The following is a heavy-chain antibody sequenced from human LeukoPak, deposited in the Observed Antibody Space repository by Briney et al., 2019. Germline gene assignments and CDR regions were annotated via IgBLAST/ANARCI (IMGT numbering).Heavy chain of an antibody. CDR1: EGTFSSYA. CDR3: ASSFYDFWSGSGDY. J-gene: IGHJ4*02. CDR2: IIPIFGTA. D-gene: IGHD3-3*01. Sequence: SVKVSCKASEGTFSSYAISWVRQAPGQGLEWMGGIIPIFGTANYAQKFQGRVTITTDESASTAYMELSSLRSEDTAVYYCASSFYDFWSGSGDYWGQGTLVTVSS. V-gene: IGHV1-69*05.